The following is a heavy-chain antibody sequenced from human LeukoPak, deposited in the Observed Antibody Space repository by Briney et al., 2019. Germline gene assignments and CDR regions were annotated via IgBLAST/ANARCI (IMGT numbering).Heavy chain of an antibody. D-gene: IGHD2-2*01. CDR3: ARDGNIGYCSSTSCYGYFDY. CDR2: ISYDGSNK. Sequence: GRSLRLSCAASGFTFSSYAMHWVRQAPGKGLEWVAVISYDGSNKYYADSVKGRFTISRDNPKNTLYLQMNSLRAEDTAVYYCARDGNIGYCSSTSCYGYFDYWGQGTLVTVSS. V-gene: IGHV3-30*04. J-gene: IGHJ4*02. CDR1: GFTFSSYA.